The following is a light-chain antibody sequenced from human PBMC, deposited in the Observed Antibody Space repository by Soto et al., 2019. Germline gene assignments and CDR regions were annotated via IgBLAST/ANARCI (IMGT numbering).Light chain of an antibody. CDR2: AAI. CDR3: LQYNGESRYS. V-gene: IGKV1-17*03. J-gene: IGKJ2*01. Sequence: DIQMTQSPAAMSASVGDSVTITCRASQDIKKNLGWFQQKQGTAPKRLIYAAISLQSGVPSRFSGYGSGTAFTLTIINLQPEDAATYYCLQYNGESRYSCGQGTKLEI. CDR1: QDIKKN.